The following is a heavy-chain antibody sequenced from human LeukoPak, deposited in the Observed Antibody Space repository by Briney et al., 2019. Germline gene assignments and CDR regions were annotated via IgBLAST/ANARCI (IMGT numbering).Heavy chain of an antibody. D-gene: IGHD5-24*01. CDR1: GFTFSIYS. CDR2: ISSSSSYI. Sequence: GGSLRLSCAASGFTFSIYSMNWVRQAPGKGLEWVSSISSSSSYIYYADSVKGRFTISRDNAKNSLYLQMNSLRAEDTAVYYCARDDRKMATIQFDYWGQGTLVTVSS. V-gene: IGHV3-21*01. CDR3: ARDDRKMATIQFDY. J-gene: IGHJ4*02.